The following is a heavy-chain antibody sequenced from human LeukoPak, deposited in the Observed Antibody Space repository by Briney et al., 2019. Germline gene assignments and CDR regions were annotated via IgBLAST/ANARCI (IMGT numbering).Heavy chain of an antibody. V-gene: IGHV4-38-2*02. J-gene: IGHJ4*02. D-gene: IGHD1-26*01. CDR1: GYSISSDDY. Sequence: SETLSLTCTVSGYSISSDDYWGWIRQPPGKGLEWIGSIYHGGNTYYNPSLKSRVTISVDTSKNQFSLRLTSVTAADTAVYYCARQWELPLFDYWGQGTLVTVSS. CDR2: IYHGGNT. CDR3: ARQWELPLFDY.